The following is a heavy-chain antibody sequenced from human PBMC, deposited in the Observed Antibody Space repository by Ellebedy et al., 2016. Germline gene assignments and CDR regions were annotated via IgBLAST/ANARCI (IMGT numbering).Heavy chain of an antibody. Sequence: GESLKISCKGSGYXFTSYCXCWVPHLPGKVLEWMGIIYPGDSDTRYSPSFQGQVTISADKSISTAYLQWSSLKAADTAMYYCARRKEGANKEVGDYWGQGTLVTVSS. CDR2: IYPGDSDT. D-gene: IGHD1-26*01. V-gene: IGHV5-51*01. J-gene: IGHJ4*02. CDR1: GYXFTSYC. CDR3: ARRKEGANKEVGDY.